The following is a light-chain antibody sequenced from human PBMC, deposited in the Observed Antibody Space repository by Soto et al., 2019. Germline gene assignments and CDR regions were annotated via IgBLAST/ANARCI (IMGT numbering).Light chain of an antibody. CDR2: GAS. CDR1: ESVSTN. V-gene: IGKV3-15*01. Sequence: EIVMTQSPASLSVPPGERATLSCRASESVSTNFAWYLQKPGQAPRLLIYGASTRATAVPARFTASGSGTEFTLSISSLQSDDFGLYYCHQYDTWPRTFAQGTKVEIK. J-gene: IGKJ1*01. CDR3: HQYDTWPRT.